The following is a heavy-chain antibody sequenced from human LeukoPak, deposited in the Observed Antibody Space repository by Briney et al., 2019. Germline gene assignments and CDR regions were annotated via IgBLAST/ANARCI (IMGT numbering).Heavy chain of an antibody. CDR2: ISYDGSNK. CDR3: AERSGSGSYFFDY. CDR1: GFTFSSYG. V-gene: IGHV3-30*18. D-gene: IGHD3-10*01. J-gene: IGHJ4*02. Sequence: GGSLRLSCAASGFTFSSYGMHWVRQAPGKGLEWVAVISYDGSNKYYADSVKGRFTISRDNSKNTLYLQMNSLRAEDTAVYYCAERSGSGSYFFDYWGQGTLVTVSS.